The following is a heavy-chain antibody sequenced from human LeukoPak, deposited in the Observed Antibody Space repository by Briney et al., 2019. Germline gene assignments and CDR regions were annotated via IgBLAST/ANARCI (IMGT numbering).Heavy chain of an antibody. J-gene: IGHJ5*02. CDR2: ISYDGSNK. V-gene: IGHV3-30*18. D-gene: IGHD2-2*01. CDR1: GFTFSSYG. CDR3: AKDDIVVVPAAGVENWFDP. Sequence: PGRSLRLSCAASGFTFSSYGMHWVRQAPGKGLEWVAVISYDGSNKYYADSVKGRFTISRDNSKNTLYLQMNSLRAEDTAVYYCAKDDIVVVPAAGVENWFDPWGQGTLVTVSS.